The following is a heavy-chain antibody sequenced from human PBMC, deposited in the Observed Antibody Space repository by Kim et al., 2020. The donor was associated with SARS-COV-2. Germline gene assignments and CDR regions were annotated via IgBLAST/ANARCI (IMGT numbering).Heavy chain of an antibody. CDR3: ARQPHGGCSSTSPCTAYYYYYGMDV. V-gene: IGHV4-39*01. D-gene: IGHD2-2*01. CDR2: IYYSGST. Sequence: SETLSLTCTVSGGSISSSSYYWGWIRQPPGKGLXWIXSIYYSGSTYYNPSLKXRVTISVDTSKNQFSLKLSSVTAAATAVYYCARQPHGGCSSTSPCTAYYYYYGMDVXGQGTTVTVSS. J-gene: IGHJ6*02. CDR1: GGSISSSSYY.